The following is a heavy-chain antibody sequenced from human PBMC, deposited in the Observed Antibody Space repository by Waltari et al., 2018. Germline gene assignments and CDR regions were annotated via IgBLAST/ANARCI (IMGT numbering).Heavy chain of an antibody. CDR1: GFIFSDYE. D-gene: IGHD2-21*02. Sequence: EVQLVESGGGLVQPGGSLRLSCEVSGFIFSDYEMNWVRQAPGKGLEWVSFINPSGYVIYAESVKGRFTISRDNSKSSLSLQMNSLRGEDTAVYFCARGRVGDGDCLDSWGQGTLVTVSS. J-gene: IGHJ5*01. CDR2: INPSGYV. CDR3: ARGRVGDGDCLDS. V-gene: IGHV3-48*03.